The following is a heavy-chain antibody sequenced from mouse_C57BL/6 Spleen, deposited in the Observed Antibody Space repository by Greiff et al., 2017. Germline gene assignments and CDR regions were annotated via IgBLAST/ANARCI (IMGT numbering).Heavy chain of an antibody. Sequence: QVQLQQPGAELVRPGTSVKLSCKASGYTFTSYWMHWVKQRPGQGLEWIGVIDPSDSYTNYNQKFKGKATLTVDTSSSTAYMQLSSLTSEDSAVYYCAREGAAQAREVDYWGQGTSVTVSS. J-gene: IGHJ4*01. CDR3: AREGAAQAREVDY. CDR1: GYTFTSYW. D-gene: IGHD3-2*02. CDR2: IDPSDSYT. V-gene: IGHV1-59*01.